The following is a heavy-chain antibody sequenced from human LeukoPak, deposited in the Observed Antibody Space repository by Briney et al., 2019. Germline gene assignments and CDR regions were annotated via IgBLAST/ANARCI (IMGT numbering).Heavy chain of an antibody. Sequence: SGGSLRLSCAASGFTFSNYAMSWVRQAPGKGLEWVSGISGSGRSTYYADSVEGRFTISRDNSKNTLYLQMNSLRAEDTAVYYCARPHSGYDFQGLCYWGQGTLVTVSS. J-gene: IGHJ4*02. CDR1: GFTFSNYA. CDR3: ARPHSGYDFQGLCY. D-gene: IGHD5-12*01. V-gene: IGHV3-23*01. CDR2: ISGSGRST.